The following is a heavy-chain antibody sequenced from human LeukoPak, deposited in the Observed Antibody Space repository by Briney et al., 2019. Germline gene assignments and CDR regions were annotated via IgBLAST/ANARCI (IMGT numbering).Heavy chain of an antibody. CDR2: IYYSGST. Sequence: PSETLSLTCSVSDGSISSYYWSWIRQPPGKALEWIGHIYYSGSTNYSPSLKSRVTISVDTSKNQFSLKLRFVTAADTAVYYCARQGSWEFPYRFEYWGQGALVTVSS. V-gene: IGHV4-59*01. CDR3: ARQGSWEFPYRFEY. CDR1: DGSISSYY. D-gene: IGHD1-26*01. J-gene: IGHJ4*02.